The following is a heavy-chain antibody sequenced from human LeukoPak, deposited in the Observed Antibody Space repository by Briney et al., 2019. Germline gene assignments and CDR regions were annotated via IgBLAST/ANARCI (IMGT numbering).Heavy chain of an antibody. D-gene: IGHD2-2*01. CDR2: IYSGGDT. CDR1: GFTFTTYW. Sequence: GGSLRLSCAASGFTFTTYWMTWVRQAPGKGLECVSIIYSGGDTYYTDSVKGRFSVSRDNSKNTLYLQMNSLRVDDTAVYYCARGSCSNIRCHDAFDIWGQGTMVTVSS. CDR3: ARGSCSNIRCHDAFDI. V-gene: IGHV3-53*01. J-gene: IGHJ3*02.